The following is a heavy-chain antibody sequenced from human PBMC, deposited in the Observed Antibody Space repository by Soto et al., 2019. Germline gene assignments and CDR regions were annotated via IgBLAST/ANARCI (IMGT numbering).Heavy chain of an antibody. CDR1: GYNFTDYD. V-gene: IGHV1-46*01. D-gene: IGHD1-1*01. J-gene: IGHJ4*02. CDR3: ARASKYNREWYVPCGI. Sequence: QVQLVQSGAEVKKPGASVKVSCKASGYNFTDYDMHWVRQAPGQGLEWMGMINPNDDAINYAQKFQGRVSMTRDSPTSTVYMELSSLRSEDTAMYYCARASKYNREWYVPCGIWGQVTLITVSS. CDR2: INPNDDAI.